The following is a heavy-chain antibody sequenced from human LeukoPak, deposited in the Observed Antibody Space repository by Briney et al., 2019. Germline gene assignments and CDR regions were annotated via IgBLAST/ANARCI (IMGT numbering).Heavy chain of an antibody. CDR3: ARGLVWPGQLLRRDCYYYGMDV. D-gene: IGHD3-22*01. Sequence: PSETLSLTCAVYGGSFSGYYWSWIPQPPGKGLEWIGEINHSGSTNYNPSLKSRVTISVDTSKNQFSLKLSSVTAADTAVYYCARGLVWPGQLLRRDCYYYGMDVWGQGTTVTVSS. CDR2: INHSGST. J-gene: IGHJ6*02. CDR1: GGSFSGYY. V-gene: IGHV4-34*01.